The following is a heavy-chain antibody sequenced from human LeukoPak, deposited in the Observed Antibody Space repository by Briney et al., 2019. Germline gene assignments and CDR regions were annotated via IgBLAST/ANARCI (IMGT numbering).Heavy chain of an antibody. CDR1: GFTFNKSW. V-gene: IGHV3-7*01. D-gene: IGHD7-27*01. CDR2: IKEDGTQK. CDR3: AKTGERDY. J-gene: IGHJ4*02. Sequence: GGSLRLSYAASGFTFNKSWMSWVRQAPGKGPEWVANIKEDGTQKYYVDSVRGRFTISRDNAENSLYLQMNSLRDEDTAVYYCAKTGERDYWGRGTLVTVSS.